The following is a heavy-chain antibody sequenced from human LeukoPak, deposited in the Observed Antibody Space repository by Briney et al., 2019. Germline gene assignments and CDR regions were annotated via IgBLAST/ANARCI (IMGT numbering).Heavy chain of an antibody. V-gene: IGHV3-30*01. Sequence: GGSLRLSCAASGFTFSSYAMHWVRQAPGKGLEWVAVVSYDGSNKYYADSVKGRFTISRDNSKNTLYLQMNSLRAEDTAVYYCAREAPLGHFDYWGQGTLVTVSS. CDR1: GFTFSSYA. CDR3: AREAPLGHFDY. J-gene: IGHJ4*02. CDR2: VSYDGSNK.